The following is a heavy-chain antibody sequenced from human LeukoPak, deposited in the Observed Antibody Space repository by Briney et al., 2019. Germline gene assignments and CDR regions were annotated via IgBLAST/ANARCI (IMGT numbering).Heavy chain of an antibody. CDR1: GFSVSSNY. J-gene: IGHJ4*02. V-gene: IGHV3-53*05. CDR2: IYSGGNT. Sequence: PGGSLRLSCAASGFSVSSNYMSWVRQAPGKGLEWVSIIYSGGNTYYADSVKGRFTISRDNSKNTLYLQMNSLRAADTAVYYCARDKGTSYLSSFDYWGQGTLVTVSS. CDR3: ARDKGTSYLSSFDY. D-gene: IGHD6-6*01.